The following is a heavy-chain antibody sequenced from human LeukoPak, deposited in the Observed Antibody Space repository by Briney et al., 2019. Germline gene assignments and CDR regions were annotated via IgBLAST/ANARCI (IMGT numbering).Heavy chain of an antibody. D-gene: IGHD4-17*01. CDR2: ISWNSGSI. V-gene: IGHV3-9*01. Sequence: GGSLRLSCAASGFTFDDYAMHWVRQAPGKGLEWVSGISWNSGSIGYADSVKGRFTISRDNAKNSLYLQMDSLRAEDTALYYCAKDSGHNDYGDPLDYWGQGTLVTVSS. CDR3: AKDSGHNDYGDPLDY. CDR1: GFTFDDYA. J-gene: IGHJ4*02.